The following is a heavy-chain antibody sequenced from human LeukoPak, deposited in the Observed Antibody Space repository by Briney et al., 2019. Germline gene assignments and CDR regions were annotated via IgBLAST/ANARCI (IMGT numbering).Heavy chain of an antibody. D-gene: IGHD3-16*02. CDR1: GYTFTDYG. J-gene: IGHJ4*02. CDR3: GGNDRAGSHRTDY. V-gene: IGHV1-18*01. CDR2: INVYNGDT. Sequence: ASVKVSCKASGYTFTDYGISWMRQAPGQGLEWMGWINVYNGDTNYAQNVQDRVTMTIDTSTSTAYMELRSLRFDDTAVYYCGGNDRAGSHRTDYWGQGTLVTVSS.